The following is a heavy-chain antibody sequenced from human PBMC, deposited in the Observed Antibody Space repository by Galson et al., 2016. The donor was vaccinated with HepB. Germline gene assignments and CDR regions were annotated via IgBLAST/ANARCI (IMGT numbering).Heavy chain of an antibody. CDR2: INGDGSRA. Sequence: SLRLSCAASGFTFSSCWMHWVRQAPREGPVWVSRINGDGSRAGYADSVKGRFTISRDNANNTLYLQMNSLRAEDTAVYYCARDVASGWYQGLGHWGQGTLVTVSS. J-gene: IGHJ4*02. CDR1: GFTFSSCW. D-gene: IGHD6-19*01. V-gene: IGHV3-74*01. CDR3: ARDVASGWYQGLGH.